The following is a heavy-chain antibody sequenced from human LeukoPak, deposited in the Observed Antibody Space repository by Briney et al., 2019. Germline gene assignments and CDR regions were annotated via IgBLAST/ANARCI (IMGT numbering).Heavy chain of an antibody. J-gene: IGHJ6*03. Sequence: GGSLRLSCAGSRFTFDDYAIHWVRQTPGKGLEWVSGISWNSGNIAYADFVGGRFTISRDNAKNSLSLQMNSLSDEDTAVYYCAKDAYGGATFFYYMDVWGKGTTVTVSS. D-gene: IGHD2/OR15-2a*01. CDR1: RFTFDDYA. CDR2: ISWNSGNI. CDR3: AKDAYGGATFFYYMDV. V-gene: IGHV3-9*01.